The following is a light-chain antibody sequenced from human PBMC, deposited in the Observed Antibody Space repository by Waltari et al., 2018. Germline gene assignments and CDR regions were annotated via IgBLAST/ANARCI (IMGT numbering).Light chain of an antibody. V-gene: IGLV4-69*01. Sequence: QLVLTQSPSASASLGASVKLTCTLSSGHSSNIVAGLLQQPGKCPRFLMKVNSCGSHTKGDEIPDRFSGSSSGAERDLTISNVQSEDEAEYFCETGGHGTWVFGGGTKLNVL. CDR2: VNSCGSH. CDR1: SGHSSNI. CDR3: ETGGHGTWV. J-gene: IGLJ3*02.